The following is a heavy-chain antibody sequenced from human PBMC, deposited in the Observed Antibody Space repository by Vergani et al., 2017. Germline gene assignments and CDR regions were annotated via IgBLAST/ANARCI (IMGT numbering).Heavy chain of an antibody. CDR1: GFTFSSHA. Sequence: EVQLLQSAGAVVQPGGSLRLSCVASGFTFSSHAMSWVRQGHGQGLEWVSSIKNTSDSTHYADSGKGRFTISSDNSKNTLYLQMNSLRVEDTAVYYCTKEIISGSWSGGNWFDPWGQGTLVNVSS. J-gene: IGHJ5*02. V-gene: IGHV3-23*01. CDR3: TKEIISGSWSGGNWFDP. D-gene: IGHD3-3*02. CDR2: IKNTSDST.